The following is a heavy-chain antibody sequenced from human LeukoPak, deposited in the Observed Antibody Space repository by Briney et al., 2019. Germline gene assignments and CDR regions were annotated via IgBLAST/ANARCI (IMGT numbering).Heavy chain of an antibody. Sequence: SVKVSCKASGGTFSSYAISWVRQAPGQGLEWMGGIIPIFGTANYAQKFQGGVTITADESTSTAYMELSSLRSEDTAVYYCASSRRGYCSSTSCYIPWYFDLWGRGTLVTVSS. CDR2: IIPIFGTA. CDR3: ASSRRGYCSSTSCYIPWYFDL. D-gene: IGHD2-2*02. J-gene: IGHJ2*01. V-gene: IGHV1-69*13. CDR1: GGTFSSYA.